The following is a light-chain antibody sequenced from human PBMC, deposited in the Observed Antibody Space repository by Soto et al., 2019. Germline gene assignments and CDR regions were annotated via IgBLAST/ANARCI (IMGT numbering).Light chain of an antibody. J-gene: IGKJ2*01. CDR3: QQYGNSPYT. CDR1: QSVRSPY. CDR2: DTF. V-gene: IGKV3D-20*01. Sequence: EIVLTQSPATLSLSPGERATLSCGASQSVRSPYLAWYQQKGGLAPRLLIYDTFKRATGIPDRFSGSGSGTDFTLTISRLEPEDFAVYYCQQYGNSPYTFGQGTKVEIK.